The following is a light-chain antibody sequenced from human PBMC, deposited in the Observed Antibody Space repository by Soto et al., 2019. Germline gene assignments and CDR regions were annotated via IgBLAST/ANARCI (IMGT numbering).Light chain of an antibody. V-gene: IGKV1-33*01. CDR2: DAS. CDR3: QQYDNLLIT. CDR1: QSISNY. Sequence: DIQMTQSPSSLSASVGDRVTITCRASQSISNYLNWYQQKPGKAPKLLIYDASNLETGVPSRFSGSGSGTDFTFTISSLQPEDIATYYCQQYDNLLITFGQGTRLEIK. J-gene: IGKJ5*01.